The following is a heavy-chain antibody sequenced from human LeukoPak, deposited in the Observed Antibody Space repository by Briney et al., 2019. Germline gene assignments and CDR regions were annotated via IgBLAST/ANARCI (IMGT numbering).Heavy chain of an antibody. Sequence: GGSLRLSCAASGFTFSSYSMNWVRLAPGKGLDWVSSISSSSSYIYYADSVKGRFTISRDNAKNSLYLQMNSLRAEDTAVYYCARDILTGSSGYWGQGTLVTVSS. V-gene: IGHV3-21*01. CDR3: ARDILTGSSGY. J-gene: IGHJ4*02. CDR2: ISSSSSYI. D-gene: IGHD3-9*01. CDR1: GFTFSSYS.